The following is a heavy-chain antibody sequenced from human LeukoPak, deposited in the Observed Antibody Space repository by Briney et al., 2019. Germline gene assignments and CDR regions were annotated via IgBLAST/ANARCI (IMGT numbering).Heavy chain of an antibody. Sequence: GGSLRLSCAASGFTFNRDWTAWVRQAPGKGLEWVANIKEDGSEKNYVDSVKGRFTISRDNAKNSLYLQMNSLRAEDTAVYYCARGGVFYFDYWGQGTLVTVSS. CDR3: ARGGVFYFDY. J-gene: IGHJ4*02. CDR1: GFTFNRDW. V-gene: IGHV3-7*03. D-gene: IGHD3-16*01. CDR2: IKEDGSEK.